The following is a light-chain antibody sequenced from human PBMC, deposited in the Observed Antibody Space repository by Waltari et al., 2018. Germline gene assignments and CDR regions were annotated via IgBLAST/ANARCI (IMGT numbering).Light chain of an antibody. CDR3: ASWDDSLSGRWV. CDR2: RSD. V-gene: IGLV1-47*01. CDR1: YSNVGANV. J-gene: IGLJ3*02. Sequence: QSVLTQPPSASATPGQRVTISCSGTYSNVGANVVNWYQQFPGAAPKLLLYRSDRRPSGVPDRFSASKSGSSASLAISGLRPEDEADYYCASWDDSLSGRWVFGGGTKLTVL.